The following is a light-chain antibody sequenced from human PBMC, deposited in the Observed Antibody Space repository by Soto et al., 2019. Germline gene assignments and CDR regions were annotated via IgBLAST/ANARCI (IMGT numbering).Light chain of an antibody. Sequence: DIQLTQSPPFLSASVGDRVTISCRASQGINNFLAWYQQNPGKAPNLLISAASILRAGVPSRFSGSGSGTEFTLTISSLQPEDFATYYCQHLSTYPLTFGGGTKV. V-gene: IGKV1-9*01. CDR1: QGINNF. CDR2: AAS. CDR3: QHLSTYPLT. J-gene: IGKJ4*01.